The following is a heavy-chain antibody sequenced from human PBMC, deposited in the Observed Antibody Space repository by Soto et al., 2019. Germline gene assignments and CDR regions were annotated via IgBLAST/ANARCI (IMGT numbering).Heavy chain of an antibody. CDR2: IRNKAHSYAT. CDR1: GFTFSGSA. CDR3: TTSAPEDIRRK. Sequence: GLSLRLSXAASGFTFSGSALHWVRQASGKGLEWVGRIRNKAHSYATAYVASVKGRCTISRDDSKNTSCLQLNSVTTEDTARHDCTTSAPEDIRRKRGPERRVTVSS. J-gene: IGHJ4*01. V-gene: IGHV3-73*01. D-gene: IGHD2-2*01.